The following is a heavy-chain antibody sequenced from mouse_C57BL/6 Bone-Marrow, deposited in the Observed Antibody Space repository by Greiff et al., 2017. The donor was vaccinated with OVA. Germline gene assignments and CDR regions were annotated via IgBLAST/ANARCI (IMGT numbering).Heavy chain of an antibody. V-gene: IGHV1-18*01. CDR1: GYTFTDYN. CDR3: ARGEPYGYDGGACFAY. D-gene: IGHD2-2*01. J-gene: IGHJ3*01. CDR2: INPNNGGT. Sequence: EVQLQESGPELVKPGASVKIPCKASGYTFTDYNMDWVKQSHGKSLEWIGDINPNNGGTIYNQKFKGKATLTVDKSSSTAYMELRSLTSEDTAVYYCARGEPYGYDGGACFAYWGQGTLITVSA.